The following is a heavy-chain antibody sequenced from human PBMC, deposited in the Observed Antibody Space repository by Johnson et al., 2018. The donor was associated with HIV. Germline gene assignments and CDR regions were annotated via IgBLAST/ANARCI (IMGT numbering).Heavy chain of an antibody. J-gene: IGHJ3*02. CDR1: GFTLGSFG. CDR3: AGRSSAWYEDAFDI. V-gene: IGHV3-30*03. D-gene: IGHD6-19*01. CDR2: LSYDGSNK. Sequence: QVQLVESGGGVVQPGRSLRLSCVASGFTLGSFGMHWVRQAPGKGLEWVAVLSYDGSNKYFADSVKGRFTISRDNSKNTLFLQQNSMRVEDTAIYYCAGRSSAWYEDAFDIWGQGTMVTVSS.